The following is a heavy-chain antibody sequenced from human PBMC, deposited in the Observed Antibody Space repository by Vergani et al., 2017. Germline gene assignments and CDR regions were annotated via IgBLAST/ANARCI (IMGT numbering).Heavy chain of an antibody. V-gene: IGHV4-59*11. CDR1: FYSIRNLY. CDR3: ARSRIYYGAGSPDY. Sequence: VRLPASGPGLVPPSETLSLTCSVSFYSIRNLYCNWIRQPPGKGLEWMGYVSFRGDTLYDPSVKGRMTISLNTSSNQFSLYLTSVTAEDTAVYYCARSRIYYGAGSPDYWGQGTLVTVSS. D-gene: IGHD3-10*01. J-gene: IGHJ4*02. CDR2: VSFRGDT.